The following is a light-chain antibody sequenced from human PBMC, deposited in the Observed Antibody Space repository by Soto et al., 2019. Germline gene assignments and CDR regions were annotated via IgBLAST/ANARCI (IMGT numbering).Light chain of an antibody. J-gene: IGLJ1*01. CDR3: KSYAGSNTYV. V-gene: IGLV2-8*01. Sequence: QSALTQPPSASGSPGQSDTISCTGTKNDVGFYDFVSWYQHHPGKAPRLIIYEVVQRPSGVPDRFSGSKSGNTASLTVSGLQAADEADYFCKSYAGSNTYVFGSGTKLTVL. CDR2: EVV. CDR1: KNDVGFYDF.